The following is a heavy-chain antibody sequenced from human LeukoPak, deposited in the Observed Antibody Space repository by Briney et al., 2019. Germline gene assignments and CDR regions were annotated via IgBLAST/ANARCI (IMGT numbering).Heavy chain of an antibody. CDR1: GFTFNNAW. Sequence: PGGSLRLSCAASGFTFNNAWMSWVRQAPGKGLEWVGRSKSKTDGGTTDYAAPVKGRFTISRDDSKNTLYLQMNSLKIEDTAVYYCTRIIKSGSFDYWGQGVLVTVSS. D-gene: IGHD1-26*01. V-gene: IGHV3-15*01. J-gene: IGHJ4*02. CDR3: TRIIKSGSFDY. CDR2: SKSKTDGGTT.